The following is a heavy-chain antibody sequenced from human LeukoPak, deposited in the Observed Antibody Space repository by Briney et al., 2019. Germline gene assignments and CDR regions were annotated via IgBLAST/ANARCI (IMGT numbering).Heavy chain of an antibody. V-gene: IGHV4-34*01. CDR1: GGSFSGYY. J-gene: IGHJ4*02. D-gene: IGHD6-19*01. CDR3: ARGMAVAGTSGFDY. CDR2: INHSGST. Sequence: SETLSLTCAVYGGSFSGYYWSWIRQPPGKGLEWIGEINHSGSTNYNPSLKSRVTISVDTSKNQFSLKLSSVTAADTAVYYCARGMAVAGTSGFDYWGQGTLVTVSS.